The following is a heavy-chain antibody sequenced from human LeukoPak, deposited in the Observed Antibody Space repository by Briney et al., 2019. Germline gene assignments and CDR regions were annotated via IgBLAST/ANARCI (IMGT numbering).Heavy chain of an antibody. J-gene: IGHJ4*02. CDR3: VRGKVVVAATRAFDY. D-gene: IGHD2-15*01. CDR2: IRYDGSNK. V-gene: IGHV3-30*02. Sequence: GGSLRLSCAASGLTLSSYGMHWVRQAPGKGLEWVAFIRYDGSNKYYADSVKGRFTISRDNSKNTLYLQMNSLRAEDTAVYYCVRGKVVVAATRAFDYWGQGTLVTVPS. CDR1: GLTLSSYG.